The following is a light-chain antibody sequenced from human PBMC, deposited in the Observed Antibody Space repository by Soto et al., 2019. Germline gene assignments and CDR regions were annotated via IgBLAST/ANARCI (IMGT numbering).Light chain of an antibody. J-gene: IGLJ2*01. Sequence: QSVLTQPPSASGSPGQSVTIPCTGTSSDVGGYNYVSWYQQHPGKAPKLMIYEVSKRPSGVPDRFSGSKSGNTASLTVSGLQAEAEADYYCSSYAGSNNLVFGGGTKVSV. CDR2: EVS. V-gene: IGLV2-8*01. CDR1: SSDVGGYNY. CDR3: SSYAGSNNLV.